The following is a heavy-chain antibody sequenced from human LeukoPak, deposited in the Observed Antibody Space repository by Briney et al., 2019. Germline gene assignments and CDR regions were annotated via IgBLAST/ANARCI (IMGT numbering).Heavy chain of an antibody. D-gene: IGHD1-14*01. CDR1: GGSVSTISHF. Sequence: PSETVSLTCTVSGGSVSTISHFWDWVRQPPGKGLEWIVSLSDTGTTYYNPSLESRVTMSVDTSKNQFSLKLSSVTAADTAVYYCARRDHTGRSHAWFDPWGQGTLVTVSS. CDR3: ARRDHTGRSHAWFDP. V-gene: IGHV4-39*01. J-gene: IGHJ5*02. CDR2: LSDTGTT.